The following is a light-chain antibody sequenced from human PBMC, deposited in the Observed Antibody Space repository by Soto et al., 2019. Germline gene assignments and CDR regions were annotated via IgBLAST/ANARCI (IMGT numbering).Light chain of an antibody. Sequence: QSALTQPASVSGSPGQSVTISCTGTSSDVGGYNYVSWYQQHPGKAPKLLIYEVINRPSGVSNRFAASKSGSTASLTISGLQTEDEAHYYCSSYTSSTTVLFGGGTKVTVL. CDR2: EVI. J-gene: IGLJ2*01. V-gene: IGLV2-14*01. CDR3: SSYTSSTTVL. CDR1: SSDVGGYNY.